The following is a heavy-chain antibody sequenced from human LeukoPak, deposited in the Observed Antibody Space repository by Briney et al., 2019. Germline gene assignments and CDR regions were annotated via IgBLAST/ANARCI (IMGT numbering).Heavy chain of an antibody. V-gene: IGHV3-9*01. CDR1: GFTFDDYA. D-gene: IGHD6-19*01. CDR3: ARAYKDRSLAGKKEFFQH. CDR2: VSWNSGSV. J-gene: IGHJ1*01. Sequence: GGSLRLSCAASGFTFDDYAMHWVRQAPGKGLEWVSGVSWNSGSVGYADSVKGRFTISRDNANNFLYLQMNSLRAEDTALYYCARAYKDRSLAGKKEFFQHWGQGTLVTVSS.